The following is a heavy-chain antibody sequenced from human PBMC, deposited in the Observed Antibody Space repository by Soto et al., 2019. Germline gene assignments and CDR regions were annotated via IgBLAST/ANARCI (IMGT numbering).Heavy chain of an antibody. CDR3: ERGWGDTALVFDY. CDR2: IYYSGST. V-gene: IGHV4-59*01. CDR1: GGSISSYY. J-gene: IGHJ4*02. Sequence: PSETLSLTCTVSGGSISSYYWSWIRQPPGKGLEWIGYIYYSGSTNYNPSLKSRVTISVDTSKNQFSLKLSSVTAADTAVYYCERGWGDTALVFDYWGQGTLVTVST. D-gene: IGHD5-18*01.